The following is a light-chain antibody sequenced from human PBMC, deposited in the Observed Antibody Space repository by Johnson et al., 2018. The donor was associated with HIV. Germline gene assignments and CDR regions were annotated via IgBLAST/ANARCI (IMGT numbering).Light chain of an antibody. J-gene: IGLJ1*01. V-gene: IGLV1-51*02. CDR2: ENN. CDR1: SSNIENYF. Sequence: SVLTQPPSVSAAPGQKVNISCSGNSSNIENYFVSWYQQLPGAAPRLLIYENNKRPSGIPDRFSGSKSGTSATLGITGLPTGDEADYYCGTWDSSLSALYVFGTGTKVTVL. CDR3: GTWDSSLSALYV.